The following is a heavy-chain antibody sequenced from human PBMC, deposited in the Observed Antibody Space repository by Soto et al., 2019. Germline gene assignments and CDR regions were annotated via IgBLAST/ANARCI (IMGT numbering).Heavy chain of an antibody. CDR1: GFTFSSYA. CDR3: AKDRTHYDYVWGV. D-gene: IGHD3-16*01. Sequence: QVQLVESGGGVVQPGRSLRLSCAASGFTFSSYAMHWVRQAPGKGLEWVAVISYDGSNKYYADSVKGRFTISRDNSKNTLYLQMNSLRAEDTAVYYCAKDRTHYDYVWGVRGQGTLVTVSS. CDR2: ISYDGSNK. V-gene: IGHV3-30-3*01. J-gene: IGHJ4*02.